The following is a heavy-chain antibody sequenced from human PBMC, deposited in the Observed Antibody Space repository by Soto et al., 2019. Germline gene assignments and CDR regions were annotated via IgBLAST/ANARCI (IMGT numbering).Heavy chain of an antibody. Sequence: ASVKVSCKASGYTFTSYGISWVRQAPGQGLEWIGWISGYSGNTRYAQKFQGRVTMTTDTSTSTAYMELRSLRSDDTAVYYCARSVVATIYGGHYYYGMDAWGQGTTVTVSS. CDR1: GYTFTSYG. CDR2: ISGYSGNT. J-gene: IGHJ6*02. CDR3: ARSVVATIYGGHYYYGMDA. V-gene: IGHV1-18*04. D-gene: IGHD5-12*01.